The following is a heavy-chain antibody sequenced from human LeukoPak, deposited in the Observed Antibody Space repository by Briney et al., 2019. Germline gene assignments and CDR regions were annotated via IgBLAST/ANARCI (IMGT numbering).Heavy chain of an antibody. D-gene: IGHD2-21*01. CDR1: GGSISSYY. CDR2: IYYSGST. J-gene: IGHJ4*02. Sequence: SETLSLTCTVSGGSISSYYWSWIRQPPGKGLEWIGYIYYSGSTNYNPSLKSRVTISVDTSKNQFSLKLSSVTAADTAVYYCARQGPVIRWGQGTLVTVSS. CDR3: ARQGPVIR. V-gene: IGHV4-59*08.